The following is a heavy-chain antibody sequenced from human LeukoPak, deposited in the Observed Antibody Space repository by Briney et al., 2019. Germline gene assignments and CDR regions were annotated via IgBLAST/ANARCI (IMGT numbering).Heavy chain of an antibody. CDR1: GGSISSGNYY. CDR3: ARGRRNSISLIRGARAYSWFDP. V-gene: IGHV4-61*02. CDR2: IYTSGTT. J-gene: IGHJ5*02. D-gene: IGHD3-10*01. Sequence: PSETLSLTCTVSGGSISSGNYYWSWIRQPAGKGLEWIGRIYTSGTTDYNPSLKSRLTISVDTSKNQFSLKLNSVTAADTAVYYCARGRRNSISLIRGARAYSWFDPWGQGTLVTVSS.